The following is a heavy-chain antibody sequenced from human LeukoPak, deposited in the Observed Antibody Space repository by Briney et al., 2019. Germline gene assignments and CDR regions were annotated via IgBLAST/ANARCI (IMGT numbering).Heavy chain of an antibody. V-gene: IGHV4-59*08. CDR2: IYYSGST. D-gene: IGHD3-9*01. J-gene: IGHJ5*02. Sequence: SETLSLTCTVSGGSISSYYWSWIRQPPGKGLEWIGYIYYSGSTNYNPSLKSRVTISVDTSKNQFSLKLSSVTAADTAVYYCARHDDILARTDNWLDPWGQGTLVTVSS. CDR1: GGSISSYY. CDR3: ARHDDILARTDNWLDP.